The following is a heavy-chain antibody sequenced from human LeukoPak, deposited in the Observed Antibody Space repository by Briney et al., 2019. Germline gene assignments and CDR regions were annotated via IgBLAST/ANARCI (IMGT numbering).Heavy chain of an antibody. CDR2: IWYDGSNK. V-gene: IGHV3-33*01. J-gene: IGHJ5*02. CDR1: GFTFSSYG. Sequence: PGGSLRLSCAASGFTFSSYGMHWVRQAPGKGLEWVAVIWYDGSNKYYADSVKGRFTISRDNSKNTLYLQMNSLRAEDTAVYYCARDSCSGGSCYLFDPWGQGTLVTVSS. CDR3: ARDSCSGGSCYLFDP. D-gene: IGHD2-15*01.